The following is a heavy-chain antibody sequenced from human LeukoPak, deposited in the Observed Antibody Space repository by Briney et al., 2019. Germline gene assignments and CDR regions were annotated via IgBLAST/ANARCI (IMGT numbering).Heavy chain of an antibody. Sequence: PGGSLRLSCAASGFTFSDYDMSWVRQAPGKGLEWVSYISSSGGTIYYADSVKGRFTISRDNAKNSLYLQMNSLRAEDTAVYYCASIGYCSGGSCYGPGAFDYWGQGTLVTVSS. V-gene: IGHV3-11*01. CDR2: ISSSGGTI. CDR1: GFTFSDYD. CDR3: ASIGYCSGGSCYGPGAFDY. J-gene: IGHJ4*02. D-gene: IGHD2-15*01.